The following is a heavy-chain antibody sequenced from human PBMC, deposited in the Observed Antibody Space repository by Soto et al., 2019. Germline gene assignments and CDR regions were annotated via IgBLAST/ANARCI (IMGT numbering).Heavy chain of an antibody. CDR3: ARSSRSYFDL. CDR1: GGSISGGGYY. Sequence: QVQLQESGPGLVKPSQTLSLTCTVSGGSISGGGYYWTWIRQYPGKGLEWIGYIYDSGRAYYNPSLKSRVTISVDTSKDQFSLQLSSVTAADTAVYYCARSSRSYFDLWGQGTLVTVSS. J-gene: IGHJ4*02. CDR2: IYDSGRA. V-gene: IGHV4-31*03.